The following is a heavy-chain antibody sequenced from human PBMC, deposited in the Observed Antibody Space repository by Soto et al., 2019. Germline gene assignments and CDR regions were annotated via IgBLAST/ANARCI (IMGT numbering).Heavy chain of an antibody. Sequence: GGSLRLSCAASGFTFSDHYMTWIRQAPGKGLEWISYISGSGSDIYQADSVKGRFTVSRDNAKNSLYLQMSSLRAEDTAVYYCAGDPYYYASYYWGQGTLVTVYS. CDR2: ISGSGSDI. D-gene: IGHD3-10*01. J-gene: IGHJ4*02. CDR1: GFTFSDHY. CDR3: AGDPYYYASYY. V-gene: IGHV3-11*01.